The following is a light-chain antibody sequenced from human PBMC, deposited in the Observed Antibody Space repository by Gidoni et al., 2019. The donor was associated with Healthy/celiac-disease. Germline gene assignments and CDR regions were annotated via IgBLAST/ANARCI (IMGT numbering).Light chain of an antibody. V-gene: IGLV3-19*01. Sequence: SSELTHDPAVSVALGQTVRITCQGDSLRSYYASWYQQKPGQAPVLVIYGKNNRPPGIPDRFSGSSSGNTASLTITGAQAEDEADYYCNSRDSSGNHPVFGGGTKLTVL. CDR2: GKN. CDR1: SLRSYY. J-gene: IGLJ2*01. CDR3: NSRDSSGNHPV.